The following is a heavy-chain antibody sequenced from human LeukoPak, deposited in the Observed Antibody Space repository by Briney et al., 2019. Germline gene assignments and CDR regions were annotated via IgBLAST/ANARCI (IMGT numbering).Heavy chain of an antibody. D-gene: IGHD3-22*01. CDR1: GFTFDDYA. Sequence: PGGSLRLSCVASGFTFDDYAMHWVRQAPGKGLEWVSHINWNSGSITYADSVKGRFTISRDNAKNSLYLQMDSLRAEDMALYYCAREGSGYYIDYWGQGTLVTVSS. CDR2: INWNSGSI. CDR3: AREGSGYYIDY. V-gene: IGHV3-9*03. J-gene: IGHJ4*02.